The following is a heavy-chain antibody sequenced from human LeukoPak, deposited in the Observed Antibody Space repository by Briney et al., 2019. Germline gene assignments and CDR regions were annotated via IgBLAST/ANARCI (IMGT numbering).Heavy chain of an antibody. Sequence: PGGSLILSCAPSGFTFSSYAMSWVRQAPGKGLEWVSAISGSGDNTYYADSVKGRFTISRDNSKNTLYLQMNSLRAEDTAEYYCAKDLGAGGGSVFDYWGQGTLVTVSS. CDR3: AKDLGAGGGSVFDY. D-gene: IGHD3-10*01. CDR2: ISGSGDNT. V-gene: IGHV3-23*01. CDR1: GFTFSSYA. J-gene: IGHJ4*02.